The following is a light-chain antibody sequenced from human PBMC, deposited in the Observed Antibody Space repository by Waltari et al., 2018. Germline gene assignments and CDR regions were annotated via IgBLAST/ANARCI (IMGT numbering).Light chain of an antibody. J-gene: IGLJ2*01. V-gene: IGLV3-19*01. CDR3: HSRETTSTRL. CDR1: SLRRFY. Sequence: SSELTQDPAVSVALGQTVRTTCQGDSLRRFYASWYQQRPGQAPILVLYGQNNRPSGIPDRFSGSTSGNTASLTITRAQAEDEGDYFCHSRETTSTRLFGGGTRVTV. CDR2: GQN.